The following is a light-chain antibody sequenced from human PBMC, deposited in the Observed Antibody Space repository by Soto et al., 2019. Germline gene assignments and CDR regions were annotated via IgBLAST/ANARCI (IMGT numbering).Light chain of an antibody. CDR2: AAS. CDR1: QYINSY. V-gene: IGKV1-39*01. J-gene: IGKJ2*01. Sequence: DIPMTQSPSSLSASVGDRVTITCRASQYINSYLNWYKQKPGKAPKLLIYAASNLQRGAPSRFSGSASGTDFTLTISSLQPEDFATYYCQQSYSTPRTFGQGTKLEIK. CDR3: QQSYSTPRT.